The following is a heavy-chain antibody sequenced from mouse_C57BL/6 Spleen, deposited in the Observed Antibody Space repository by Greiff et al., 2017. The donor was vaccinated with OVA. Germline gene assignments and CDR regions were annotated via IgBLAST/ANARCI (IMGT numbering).Heavy chain of an antibody. Sequence: QVQLKESGPGLVAPSQSLSITCTVSGFSLTSYGVDWVRQSPGKGLEWLGVIWGVGSTNYNSALKSSLSISKDNSKSQVFLKMNSLQTDDTAMYYCASEETGKGFAYWGQGTLVTVSA. D-gene: IGHD4-1*01. J-gene: IGHJ3*01. CDR2: IWGVGST. CDR3: ASEETGKGFAY. CDR1: GFSLTSYG. V-gene: IGHV2-6*01.